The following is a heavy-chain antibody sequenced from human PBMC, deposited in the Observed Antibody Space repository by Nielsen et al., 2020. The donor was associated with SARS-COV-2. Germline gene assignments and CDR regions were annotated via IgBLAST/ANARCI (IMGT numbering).Heavy chain of an antibody. D-gene: IGHD3-10*01. Sequence: SGPTLVQPTETLTLTCTVSGFSLSNARMGVSWIRQPPGKALEWLAHIFSNDEKSYSTSLKSRLTISKDTSKSQVVLTMTNMDPVDTATYYCARIRVVRVVYYYYYMDVWGKGTTVTVSS. J-gene: IGHJ6*03. CDR3: ARIRVVRVVYYYYYMDV. CDR2: IFSNDEK. CDR1: GFSLSNARMG. V-gene: IGHV2-26*01.